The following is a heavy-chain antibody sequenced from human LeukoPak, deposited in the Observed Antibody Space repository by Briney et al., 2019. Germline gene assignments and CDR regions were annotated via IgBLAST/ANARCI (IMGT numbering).Heavy chain of an antibody. CDR3: ARDSSGGSWIDAFDI. CDR2: ISSSGSTI. D-gene: IGHD2-15*01. CDR1: GFTFRSYE. Sequence: GGSLRLFCAASGFTFRSYEMNWVRQAPGKGLEGVSYISSSGSTIYYADSVKGRFTISRDNAKNSLYRQMNSLRAEDTAVYYCARDSSGGSWIDAFDIWGQGTMVTVSS. J-gene: IGHJ3*02. V-gene: IGHV3-48*03.